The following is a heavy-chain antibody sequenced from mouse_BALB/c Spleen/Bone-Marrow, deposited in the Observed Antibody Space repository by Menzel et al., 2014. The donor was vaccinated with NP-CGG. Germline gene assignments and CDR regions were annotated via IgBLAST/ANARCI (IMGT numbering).Heavy chain of an antibody. J-gene: IGHJ4*01. D-gene: IGHD1-1*01. V-gene: IGHV10-1*02. CDR1: GFTFNTYA. CDR2: IRSKSNNYAT. CDR3: VRPHYYGSSYRYAMDY. Sequence: EVKLMESGGGLVQPKGSLKLSCAASGFTFNTYAMNWVRQAPGKGLEWVARIRSKSNNYATYYADSVKDRFTISRDDSQSMLYLQMNNLKTEDTAVYYCVRPHYYGSSYRYAMDYWGQGTSVTVSS.